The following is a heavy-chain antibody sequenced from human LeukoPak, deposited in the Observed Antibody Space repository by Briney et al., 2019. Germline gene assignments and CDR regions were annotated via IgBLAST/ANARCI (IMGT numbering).Heavy chain of an antibody. Sequence: PGGSLRLSCAASGFTFSSYSMNWVRQAPGEGLEWVSSISSSSSYIYYADSVKGRFTISRDNAKNSLYLQMNSLRAEDTAVYYCARDLGNGGRNRYYFDYWGQGTLVTVSS. CDR3: ARDLGNGGRNRYYFDY. V-gene: IGHV3-21*01. D-gene: IGHD3-16*01. CDR1: GFTFSSYS. J-gene: IGHJ4*02. CDR2: ISSSSSYI.